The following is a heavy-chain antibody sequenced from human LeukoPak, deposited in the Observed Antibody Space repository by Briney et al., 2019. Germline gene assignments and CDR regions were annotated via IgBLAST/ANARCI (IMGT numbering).Heavy chain of an antibody. CDR3: AKDAIVGATGPYYFDY. Sequence: PGGSLRLSCAASGFTFDDYAMHWVRQAPGKGLEWVSLITWEGGSTSYADSVKGRFTISRDNSKNSLYLQMNSLRAEDTALYYCAKDAIVGATGPYYFDYWGQGTLVTVSS. CDR2: ITWEGGST. V-gene: IGHV3-43D*03. CDR1: GFTFDDYA. J-gene: IGHJ4*02. D-gene: IGHD1-26*01.